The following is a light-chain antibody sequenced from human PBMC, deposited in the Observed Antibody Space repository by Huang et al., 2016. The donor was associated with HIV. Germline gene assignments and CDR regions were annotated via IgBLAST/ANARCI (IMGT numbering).Light chain of an antibody. CDR2: GSS. CDR3: QQYGSSLPYT. CDR1: QSVSSIY. J-gene: IGKJ2*01. Sequence: EIVLTQSPGTLSLSPGERATLSCRASQSVSSIYLAWYQQKPGQAPRLLLYGSSSRATGIPDRCSGSGSGTDFTLTISRLEPEDFAVYYCQQYGSSLPYTFGQGTKLEIK. V-gene: IGKV3-20*01.